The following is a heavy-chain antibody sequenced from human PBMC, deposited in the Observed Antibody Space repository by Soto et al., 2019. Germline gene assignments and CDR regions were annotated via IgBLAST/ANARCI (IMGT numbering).Heavy chain of an antibody. V-gene: IGHV1-3*01. CDR3: ARDWGYYYDSSGYRSYNWFDP. Sequence: GASVKVSCKASGYAFTSYAMHWVRQAPGQRLEWMGWINAGNGNTKYSQKFQGRVTITRYTSASTAYMELSSLRSEDTAVYYCARDWGYYYDSSGYRSYNWFDPWGQGTLVTVSS. CDR2: INAGNGNT. J-gene: IGHJ5*02. D-gene: IGHD3-22*01. CDR1: GYAFTSYA.